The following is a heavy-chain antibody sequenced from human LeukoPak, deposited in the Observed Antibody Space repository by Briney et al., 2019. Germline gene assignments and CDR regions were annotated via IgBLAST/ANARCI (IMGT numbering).Heavy chain of an antibody. CDR3: ARSARRGTLTPAALFDTRFYFYYYMDV. CDR1: GFTFDDYA. V-gene: IGHV3-20*04. CDR2: VNWNCYST. J-gene: IGHJ6*03. D-gene: IGHD2-2*01. Sequence: GGSLRLSCAASGFTFDDYAMTWVRQAPGKGLEWVSGVNWNCYSTGYADSVQDRFTVYRDNAKHSLYLQMNRLRAEDTALYFCARSARRGTLTPAALFDTRFYFYYYMDVWGKGTTVTVSS.